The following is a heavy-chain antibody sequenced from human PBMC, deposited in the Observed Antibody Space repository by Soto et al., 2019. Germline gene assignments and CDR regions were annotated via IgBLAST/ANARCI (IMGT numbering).Heavy chain of an antibody. J-gene: IGHJ4*02. D-gene: IGHD3-10*01. V-gene: IGHV3-21*01. CDR1: GFIFSRYS. CDR2: ISSSSAYI. Sequence: EVQLVESGGGLVKPGRSLRLSCAASGFIFSRYSMNWVRQAPGKGLEWVSSISSSSAYIYYADSVKGRFTISRDNAKNSMYLQMNSLGAEDTAVYYCASTHLTVRGVNSERVHDYWGQGTLVIVSS. CDR3: ASTHLTVRGVNSERVHDY.